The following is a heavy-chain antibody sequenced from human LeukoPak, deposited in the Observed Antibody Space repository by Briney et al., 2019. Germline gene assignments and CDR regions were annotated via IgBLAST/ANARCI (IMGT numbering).Heavy chain of an antibody. CDR3: ASQHRSGRWEDYYYGMDV. D-gene: IGHD6-19*01. CDR2: IYPGDSDT. V-gene: IGHV5-51*01. Sequence: GESLKISCQGFGYNFPRYWIAWVRQMPGKGFEWVGIIYPGDSDTRYGPSWQGRVTISADKSLSIAYLQWRSLKASDTAMYYCASQHRSGRWEDYYYGMDVWGQGTTVTVSS. J-gene: IGHJ6*02. CDR1: GYNFPRYW.